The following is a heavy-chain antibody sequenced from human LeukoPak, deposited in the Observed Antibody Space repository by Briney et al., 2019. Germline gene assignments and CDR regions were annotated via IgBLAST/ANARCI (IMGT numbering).Heavy chain of an antibody. D-gene: IGHD2-2*01. CDR3: ARVASVGVSAASSPPRFDP. Sequence: SESLSLTCAVYGGSFSGYYWSWIRQPPGKGLEWIGEINHSGSTNYNPSLKSRVTISVDTSKNQFSLKLSSVTAADTAVYYCARVASVGVSAASSPPRFDPWGQGTLVTVSS. V-gene: IGHV4-34*01. CDR1: GGSFSGYY. CDR2: INHSGST. J-gene: IGHJ5*02.